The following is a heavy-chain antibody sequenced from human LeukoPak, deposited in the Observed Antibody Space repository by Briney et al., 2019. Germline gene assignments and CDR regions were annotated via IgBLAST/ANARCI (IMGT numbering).Heavy chain of an antibody. J-gene: IGHJ3*02. CDR3: ARDSLYSSSWSPRAFDI. CDR1: GFTFSGFA. CDR2: IYSGGST. Sequence: GGSLRLSCAASGFTFSGFAMTWVRQAPGKGLEWVSVIYSGGSTYYADSVKGRFTISRDNSKNTLYLQMNSLRAEDTAVYYCARDSLYSSSWSPRAFDIWGQGTMVTVSS. D-gene: IGHD6-13*01. V-gene: IGHV3-53*01.